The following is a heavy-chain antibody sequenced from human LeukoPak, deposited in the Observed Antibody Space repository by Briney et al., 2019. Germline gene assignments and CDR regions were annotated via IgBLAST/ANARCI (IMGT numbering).Heavy chain of an antibody. CDR2: ISSSGSTT. CDR3: ERDNYDSSGYYLE. CDR1: GFTFSSYE. D-gene: IGHD3-22*01. V-gene: IGHV3-48*03. Sequence: GGSLRLSCAASGFTFSSYEMNWVRQAPGKGLEWVSYISSSGSTTHYADSVKGRFTISRDNAKKSLYLQMNSLRAEDTAVYYCERDNYDSSGYYLEWGQGAL. J-gene: IGHJ4*02.